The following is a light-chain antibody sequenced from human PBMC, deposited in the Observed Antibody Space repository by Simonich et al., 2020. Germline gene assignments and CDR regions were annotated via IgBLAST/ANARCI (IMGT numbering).Light chain of an antibody. CDR2: EGS. V-gene: IGLV2-23*01. CDR3: CSYAGSSPWV. J-gene: IGLJ3*02. CDR1: GSDVGRYNL. Sequence: QSALTQPASVSGSPGQSITISCTGTGSDVGRYNLVSWYQQHPGKAPKLMIYEGSKRPSGVSNRFSGSKSGNTASLTISGLQAEDEADYYCCSYAGSSPWVFGGGTKLTVL.